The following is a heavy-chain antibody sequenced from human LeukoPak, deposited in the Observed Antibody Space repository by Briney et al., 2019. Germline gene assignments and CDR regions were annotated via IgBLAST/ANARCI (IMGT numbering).Heavy chain of an antibody. CDR1: GYTFTGYY. CDR3: ARSPFYDYVWGSYPRSDY. V-gene: IGHV1-2*02. D-gene: IGHD3-16*01. Sequence: GASVKVSCKASGYTFTGYYMHWVRQAPGQGLEWMGWINPNSGGTNYAQKFQGRVTMTRDTSISTAYMELSRLRSDDTAVYYCARSPFYDYVWGSYPRSDYWGQGTLVTVSS. J-gene: IGHJ4*02. CDR2: INPNSGGT.